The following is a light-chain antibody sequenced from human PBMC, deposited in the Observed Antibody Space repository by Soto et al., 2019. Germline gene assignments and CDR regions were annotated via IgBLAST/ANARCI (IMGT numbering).Light chain of an antibody. CDR2: DAS. V-gene: IGKV3-11*01. CDR3: QQRASWPPFT. J-gene: IGKJ2*01. CDR1: QDISNF. Sequence: EIVLAQSPATLSLSPGERATLSCRDSQDISNFLAWYQKRPGQAPRLLIYDASNRATGIPARFSGSVSGTDFTLTIVGLEPEDFAIYYCQQRASWPPFTFGQGTKLEV.